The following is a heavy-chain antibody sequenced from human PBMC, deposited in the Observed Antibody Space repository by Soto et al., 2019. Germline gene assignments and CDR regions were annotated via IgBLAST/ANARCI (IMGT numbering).Heavy chain of an antibody. V-gene: IGHV3-74*01. D-gene: IGHD2-2*01. CDR1: GFTFSSHW. CDR3: ARGVPNCSSSSCYFDF. J-gene: IGHJ4*02. Sequence: LRLSCAASGFTFSSHWMNWVRQAPGKGLVWVSRISGDGRTTSHADSVKGRFTISRDNAKNTLYLQMNSLRVEDTAVYYCARGVPNCSSSSCYFDFWGQGILVTVSS. CDR2: ISGDGRTT.